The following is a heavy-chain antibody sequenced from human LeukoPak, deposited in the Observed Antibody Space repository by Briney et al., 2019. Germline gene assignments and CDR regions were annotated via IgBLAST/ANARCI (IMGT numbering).Heavy chain of an antibody. CDR3: ARIEWERLGRAFDI. CDR2: ISGSGGNT. CDR1: GFTFRSYA. J-gene: IGHJ3*02. Sequence: GGSLRLSCAASGFTFRSYAMSWVRQGPGKGLEWVSAISGSGGNTYYADSVKGRFTISRDNSKNTLYLQMNSLRAEDMAVYYCARIEWERLGRAFDIWGQGTMVTVSS. V-gene: IGHV3-23*01. D-gene: IGHD1-26*01.